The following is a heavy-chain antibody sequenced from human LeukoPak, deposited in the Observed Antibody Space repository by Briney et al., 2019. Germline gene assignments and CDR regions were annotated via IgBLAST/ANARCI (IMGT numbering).Heavy chain of an antibody. D-gene: IGHD3-16*02. J-gene: IGHJ4*02. V-gene: IGHV4-4*02. CDR2: IYHSGST. Sequence: SETLSLTCAVSGGSISSSNWWSWVRQPPGKGLEWIGEIYHSGSTNYNPSLKSRVTISVDKSKNQFSLKLSSVTAADTAVYYCASRGASSLLAIDYWGRGTLVTVSS. CDR3: ASRGASSLLAIDY. CDR1: GGSISSSNW.